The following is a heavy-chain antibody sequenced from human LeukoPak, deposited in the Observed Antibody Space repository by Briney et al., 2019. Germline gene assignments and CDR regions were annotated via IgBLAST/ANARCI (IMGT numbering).Heavy chain of an antibody. CDR3: ARVWLWFGERPLDY. J-gene: IGHJ4*02. Sequence: GGSLRLSCAASGFTFSSYWMSWVRQAPGKELEWVANIKQDGSEKYYVDSVKGRFTISRDNAKNSLYLQMNSLRAEDTAVYYCARVWLWFGERPLDYWGQGTLVTVSS. D-gene: IGHD3-10*01. CDR1: GFTFSSYW. V-gene: IGHV3-7*01. CDR2: IKQDGSEK.